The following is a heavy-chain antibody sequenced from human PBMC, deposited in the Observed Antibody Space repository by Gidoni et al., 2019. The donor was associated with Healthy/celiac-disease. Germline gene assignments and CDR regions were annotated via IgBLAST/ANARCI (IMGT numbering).Heavy chain of an antibody. Sequence: QVQLQESGPGLVKPSGTLSLTCAVSGGSISSSNWWSWVRQPPGKGLEWIGEIYHSGSTNYNPSLKSRVTISVDKSKNQFSLKLSAVTAADTAVYYCASRYYDILTATIGSYWGQGTLVTVSS. CDR1: GGSISSSNW. CDR3: ASRYYDILTATIGSY. CDR2: IYHSGST. V-gene: IGHV4-4*02. D-gene: IGHD3-9*01. J-gene: IGHJ4*02.